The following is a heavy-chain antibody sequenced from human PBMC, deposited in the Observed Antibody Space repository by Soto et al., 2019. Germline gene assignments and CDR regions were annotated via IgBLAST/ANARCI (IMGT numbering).Heavy chain of an antibody. CDR2: IYYTGST. CDR3: ARNSTYYSGFEP. Sequence: QLQLQESGPGLVKPSETLSLTCTVSGGSISSYSHYWGWIRQPPGKGLEWIGSIYYTGSTDYNPSLKSRVTISVDTSKNLFSLKLSYVTAADTAIYYCARNSTYYSGFEPWGQGTLVTVSS. J-gene: IGHJ5*02. D-gene: IGHD4-4*01. V-gene: IGHV4-39*01. CDR1: GGSISSYSHY.